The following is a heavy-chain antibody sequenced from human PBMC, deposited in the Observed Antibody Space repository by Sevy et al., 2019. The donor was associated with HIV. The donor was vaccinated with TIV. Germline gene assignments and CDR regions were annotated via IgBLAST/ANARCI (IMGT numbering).Heavy chain of an antibody. Sequence: GGSLRLSCGASGFSISTHAMNWVRQAPGGGLEWISGISATDGSTHYADSVKGRFTISRDNSKNTVHLQMNSLRAEDTALYYWAAGDTAFLADLDFWGQGTLVTVSS. J-gene: IGHJ4*02. CDR2: ISATDGST. CDR1: GFSISTHA. V-gene: IGHV3-23*01. D-gene: IGHD5-18*01. CDR3: AAGDTAFLADLDF.